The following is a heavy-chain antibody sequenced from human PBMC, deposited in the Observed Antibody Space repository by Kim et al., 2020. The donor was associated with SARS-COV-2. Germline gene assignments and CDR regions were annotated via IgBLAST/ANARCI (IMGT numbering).Heavy chain of an antibody. CDR2: ISSSNSYT. V-gene: IGHV3-11*05. D-gene: IGHD5-12*01. J-gene: IGHJ6*02. CDR1: GFTFSDYY. Sequence: GGSLRLSCAASGFTFSDYYMSWIRQAPGKGLEWVSYISSSNSYTNYADSVKGRFTISRDNTKNSLYLQMNSLRAEDTAVYYCARVLRDSVEMATIFYYSYYGMDVWGQGTTVTVSS. CDR3: ARVLRDSVEMATIFYYSYYGMDV.